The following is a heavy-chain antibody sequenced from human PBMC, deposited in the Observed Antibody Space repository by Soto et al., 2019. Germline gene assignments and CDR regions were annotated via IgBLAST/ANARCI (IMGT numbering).Heavy chain of an antibody. CDR2: IYYSGST. Sequence: SETLSLTCTVSGGSISSYYWSWIRQPPGKGLEWIGYIYYSGSTNYNPSLKSRVTISVDTSKNQFSLKLSSVTAADTAVYYCARGMRSGWPYYFDYWGQGTLVTVSS. V-gene: IGHV4-59*01. J-gene: IGHJ4*02. CDR1: GGSISSYY. CDR3: ARGMRSGWPYYFDY. D-gene: IGHD6-19*01.